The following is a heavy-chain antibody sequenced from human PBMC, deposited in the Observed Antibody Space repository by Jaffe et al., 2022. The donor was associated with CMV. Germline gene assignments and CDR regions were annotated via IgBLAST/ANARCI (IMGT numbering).Heavy chain of an antibody. CDR3: TSGGQLWPSFDY. CDR2: IRSKAYGGTT. Sequence: EVQLVESGGGLVQPGRSLRLSCTASGFTFGDYAMSWVRQAPGKGLEWVGFIRSKAYGGTTEYAASVKGRFTISRDDSKSIAYLQMNSLKTDDTAVYYCTSGGQLWPSFDYWGQGTLVTVSS. D-gene: IGHD5-18*01. V-gene: IGHV3-49*04. CDR1: GFTFGDYA. J-gene: IGHJ4*02.